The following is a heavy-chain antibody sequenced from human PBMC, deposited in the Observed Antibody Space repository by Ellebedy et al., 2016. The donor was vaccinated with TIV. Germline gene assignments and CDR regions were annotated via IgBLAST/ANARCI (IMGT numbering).Heavy chain of an antibody. V-gene: IGHV1-46*01. J-gene: IGHJ6*02. CDR2: INPSGGTT. D-gene: IGHD3-9*01. CDR1: GYTFTSHH. Sequence: ASVKVSCKASGYTFTSHHMHWVRQAPGQGVEWMGIINPSGGTTSYAQKFQGRVTMTTDTSTSTAYMELRSLRSDDTAVYYCARIELRYFDWFPVNRGMDVWGQGTTVTVSS. CDR3: ARIELRYFDWFPVNRGMDV.